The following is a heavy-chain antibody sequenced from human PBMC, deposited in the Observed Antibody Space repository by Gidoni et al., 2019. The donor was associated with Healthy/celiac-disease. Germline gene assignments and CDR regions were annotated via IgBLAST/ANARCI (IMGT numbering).Heavy chain of an antibody. V-gene: IGHV4-34*01. D-gene: IGHD6-13*01. CDR3: AREVSSSWYNWFDP. CDR1: GGSFSGYY. J-gene: IGHJ5*02. CDR2: INHSGST. Sequence: QVQLQQWGAGPLTPSDTLSLTCAVYGGSFSGYYWSWIRQPPGKGLEWIGEINHSGSTNYNPSLKSRVTISVDTSKNQFSLKLSSVTAADTAVYYCAREVSSSWYNWFDPWGQGTLVTVSS.